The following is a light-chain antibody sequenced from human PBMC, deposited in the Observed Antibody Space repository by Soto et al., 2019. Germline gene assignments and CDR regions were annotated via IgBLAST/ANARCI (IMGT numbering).Light chain of an antibody. V-gene: IGLV1-40*01. J-gene: IGLJ1*01. CDR1: SSNIGAGYD. CDR3: QSYDSSPSGYV. CDR2: INK. Sequence: VLTQPPSVSGAPGQRVTISCTGSSSNIGAGYDVHWYQQLPGTAPKLLIYINKNRPSGVPDRFSGSKSGTSASLAITGLQAEDEADYYCQSYDSSPSGYVFGTGTKVTVL.